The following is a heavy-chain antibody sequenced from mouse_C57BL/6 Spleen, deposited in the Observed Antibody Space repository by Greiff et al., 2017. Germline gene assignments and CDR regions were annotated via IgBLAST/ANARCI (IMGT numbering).Heavy chain of an antibody. D-gene: IGHD1-1*01. J-gene: IGHJ3*01. CDR1: GYSFTDYN. Sequence: EVKLMESGPELVKPGASVKISCKASGYSFTDYNMNWVKQSNGKSLEWIGVINPNYGTTSYNQKFKGKATLTVDQSSSTAYMQLNSLTSEDSAVYYCARTYYYGSSPFAYWGQGTLVTVSA. CDR3: ARTYYYGSSPFAY. CDR2: INPNYGTT. V-gene: IGHV1-39*01.